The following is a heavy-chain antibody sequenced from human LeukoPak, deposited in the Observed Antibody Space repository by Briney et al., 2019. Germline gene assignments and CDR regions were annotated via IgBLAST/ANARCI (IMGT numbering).Heavy chain of an antibody. CDR1: GGSISSGGYY. J-gene: IGHJ4*02. Sequence: SQTLSLTCTVSGGSISSGGYYWSWIRQPPGKGLEWIGYIYHSGSTYYNPSLKSRVTISVDRSKNQFSLRLSSVNAADTAVYYCARAEFTVVRGVIVESWGQGTLVTVSS. D-gene: IGHD3-10*01. CDR3: ARAEFTVVRGVIVES. V-gene: IGHV4-30-2*01. CDR2: IYHSGST.